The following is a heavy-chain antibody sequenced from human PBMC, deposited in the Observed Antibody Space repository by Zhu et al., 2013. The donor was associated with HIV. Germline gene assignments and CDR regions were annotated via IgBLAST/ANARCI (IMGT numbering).Heavy chain of an antibody. CDR1: GGTFSSYG. CDR2: IIPMFGIA. J-gene: IGHJ4*02. CDR3: ASADYYESSGYFDY. Sequence: QVQLVQSGAEVKKPGSSVKVSCKASGGTFSSYGISWVRQAPGQGLEWVGWIIPMFGIADYAQKFKGRVTITADESTSTAYMELRSLRSEDTAVYYCASADYYESSGYFDYWGQGTLVTVSS. D-gene: IGHD3-22*01. V-gene: IGHV1-69*01.